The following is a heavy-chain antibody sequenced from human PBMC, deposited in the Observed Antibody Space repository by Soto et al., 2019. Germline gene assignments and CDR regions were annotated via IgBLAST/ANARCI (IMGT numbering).Heavy chain of an antibody. CDR1: GFTFSSSG. J-gene: IGHJ4*02. CDR2: ISFDGINK. Sequence: QVQLGESGGGVVQPGRSLRLSCAASGFTFSSSGMHWVRQAPGKGLQWVAFISFDGINKYSADSVKGRFTISRDNSKNTLYLEMNSLRAEDTAVYYCAKGRYGSSSGPVDFWGQGTLVTVSS. D-gene: IGHD6-6*01. CDR3: AKGRYGSSSGPVDF. V-gene: IGHV3-30*18.